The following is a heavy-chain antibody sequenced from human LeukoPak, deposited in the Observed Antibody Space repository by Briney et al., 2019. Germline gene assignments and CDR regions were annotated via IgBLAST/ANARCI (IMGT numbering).Heavy chain of an antibody. J-gene: IGHJ4*02. CDR3: ARHVDGSGSYYNGFDY. CDR1: GYSFTSYW. CDR2: IYPGDSDT. V-gene: IGHV5-51*01. Sequence: GESLKISCKGSGYSFTSYWIGWVRQMPGKGLEWMGIIYPGDSDTRYSPSFQGQVTISADKSISTAYLQWSSLKASDTAMYYCARHVDGSGSYYNGFDYWCQGTLVTVSS. D-gene: IGHD3-10*01.